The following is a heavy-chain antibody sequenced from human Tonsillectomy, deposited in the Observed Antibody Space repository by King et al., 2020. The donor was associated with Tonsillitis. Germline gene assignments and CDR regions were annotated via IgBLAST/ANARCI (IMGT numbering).Heavy chain of an antibody. Sequence: VQLVESGAEVKKPGESLRISCKGSGYSVTNYWISWVRQIPGKGLEWMGRIDPTDSYTNYSPSFHGHVTISADRSISTVYLPWSSLKASDTAISYCARHYYDSSGQQPPFDYWGQGTLVTVSS. J-gene: IGHJ4*02. D-gene: IGHD3-22*01. V-gene: IGHV5-10-1*03. CDR1: GYSVTNYW. CDR3: ARHYYDSSGQQPPFDY. CDR2: IDPTDSYT.